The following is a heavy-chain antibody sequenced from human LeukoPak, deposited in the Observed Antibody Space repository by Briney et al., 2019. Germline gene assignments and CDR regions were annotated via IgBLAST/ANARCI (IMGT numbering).Heavy chain of an antibody. J-gene: IGHJ5*02. Sequence: ASVKVSCKASGYTFNSYGISWVRQAPGQGLEWMGWICAYDGNTNYAQKFQGRVTMTTDTSTRTAYMELRSLSSDDTAVYYCARDKVIASAGTPNWFDPWGQGTQVTVS. V-gene: IGHV1-18*01. CDR2: ICAYDGNT. CDR3: ARDKVIASAGTPNWFDP. CDR1: GYTFNSYG. D-gene: IGHD6-13*01.